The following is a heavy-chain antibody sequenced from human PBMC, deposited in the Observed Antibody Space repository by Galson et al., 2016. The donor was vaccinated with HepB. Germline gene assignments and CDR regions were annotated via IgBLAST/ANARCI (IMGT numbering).Heavy chain of an antibody. CDR2: IYSDGST. V-gene: IGHV3-53*01. D-gene: IGHD1-7*01. J-gene: IGHJ4*02. CDR3: ARQNWNYPPRYFDY. CDR1: GFTVSSNY. Sequence: SLRLSCAASGFTVSSNYMSWVRQAPGKGLEWVSVIYSDGSTYYADSVKGRFTISRDNSKNTLYLQMNSLRAEDTAVYYCARQNWNYPPRYFDYWGQGTLVTVSS.